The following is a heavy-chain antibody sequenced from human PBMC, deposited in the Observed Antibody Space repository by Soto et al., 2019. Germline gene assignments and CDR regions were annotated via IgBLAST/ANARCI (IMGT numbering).Heavy chain of an antibody. J-gene: IGHJ4*02. CDR2: IYSNGTT. V-gene: IGHV3-53*02. D-gene: IGHD6-19*01. CDR3: ARDSPNTSGWYDSFDY. CDR1: GFIVRTNY. Sequence: EVQLVETGGGLIQPGGSLRLSCVASGFIVRTNYMTWVRQAPGKGLEWVSTIYSNGTTHYSDSVRGRFTISRDNSKNTLYLQMNSLRAEDTAVYYCARDSPNTSGWYDSFDYWGQGTLVTVSS.